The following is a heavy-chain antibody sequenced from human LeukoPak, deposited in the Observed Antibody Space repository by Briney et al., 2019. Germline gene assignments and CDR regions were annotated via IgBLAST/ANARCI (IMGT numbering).Heavy chain of an antibody. Sequence: ASVKVSCKASGGTFSSYAISWVRQAPGQGLEWMGGIIPIFGTANYAQKFQGRVTIITDESTSTTYMALSSLRSEDTAVYYCAYISRGEGYWGQGTLVTVSS. D-gene: IGHD3-3*02. J-gene: IGHJ4*02. CDR1: GGTFSSYA. CDR3: AYISRGEGY. V-gene: IGHV1-69*05. CDR2: IIPIFGTA.